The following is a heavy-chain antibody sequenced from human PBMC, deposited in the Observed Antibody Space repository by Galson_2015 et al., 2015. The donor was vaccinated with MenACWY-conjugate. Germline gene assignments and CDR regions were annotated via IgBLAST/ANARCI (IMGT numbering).Heavy chain of an antibody. D-gene: IGHD2-15*01. CDR1: GFTFSFYT. Sequence: SLRLSCAASGFTFSFYTMNWVRQAPGKGLEWISYISTGSSTIYYAGSVKGRFTISRDNAKNSLYLQMSSLTAEDTALYYCARDVSGQPMDVWGRGTTVTVSS. V-gene: IGHV3-48*01. CDR2: ISTGSSTI. J-gene: IGHJ6*03. CDR3: ARDVSGQPMDV.